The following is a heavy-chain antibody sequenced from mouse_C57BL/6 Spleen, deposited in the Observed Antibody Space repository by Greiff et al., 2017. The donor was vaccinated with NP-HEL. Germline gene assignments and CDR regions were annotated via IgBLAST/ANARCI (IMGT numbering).Heavy chain of an antibody. Sequence: QVQLQQSGPELVKPGASVKISCKASGYAFSSSWMNWVKQRPGKGLEWIGRIYPGDGDTNYNGKFKGKATLTADKSSSTAYMQLSSLTSEDSAVYFWASQDRSSGYVWFAYWGQGTLVTVSA. J-gene: IGHJ3*01. CDR2: IYPGDGDT. CDR1: GYAFSSSW. D-gene: IGHD3-2*02. V-gene: IGHV1-82*01. CDR3: ASQDRSSGYVWFAY.